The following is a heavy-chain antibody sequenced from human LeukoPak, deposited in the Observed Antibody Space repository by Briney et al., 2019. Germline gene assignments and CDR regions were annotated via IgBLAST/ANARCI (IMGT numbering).Heavy chain of an antibody. CDR1: GGSISSYY. J-gene: IGHJ4*02. Sequence: SETLSLTCTVSGGSISSYYWSWIRQPPGKGLEWIGYIHYSGSTNYNPSLKSRVTISVDTSKNQLSLKLSSVTAADAAVYYCARLPGYWGQGTLVTVSS. CDR3: ARLPGY. CDR2: IHYSGST. V-gene: IGHV4-59*08.